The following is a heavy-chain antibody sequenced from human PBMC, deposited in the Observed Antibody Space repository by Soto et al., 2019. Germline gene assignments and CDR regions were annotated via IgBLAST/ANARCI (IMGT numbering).Heavy chain of an antibody. J-gene: IGHJ6*02. V-gene: IGHV1-8*01. CDR1: GYTFTSYD. D-gene: IGHD6-19*01. CDR3: ARGRRIAVAGTWYYGMDV. CDR2: MNPNSGNT. Sequence: QVQLVQSGAEVKKPGASVKVSCKASGYTFTSYDINWVRQATGQGLEWMGWMNPNSGNTGYAQKFQGRVTLTRNNSISTAYMELSSLISEDKAVYYCARGRRIAVAGTWYYGMDVWGQGTTVTVSS.